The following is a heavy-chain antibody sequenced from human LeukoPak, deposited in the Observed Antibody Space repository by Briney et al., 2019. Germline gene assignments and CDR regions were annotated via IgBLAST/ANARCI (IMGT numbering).Heavy chain of an antibody. J-gene: IGHJ6*03. D-gene: IGHD3-9*01. CDR3: ARGKLYDNLTPLRNRAYYSMDV. Sequence: GGSLRLSCAASGFTFSSYSMNWVRQAPGKGLELISYTSSSGSTIYYADSVEGRFTISRDNAKNSLYLQMNSLRAEDTAVYYCARGKLYDNLTPLRNRAYYSMDVWGKGTTVTVSS. V-gene: IGHV3-48*01. CDR2: TSSSGSTI. CDR1: GFTFSSYS.